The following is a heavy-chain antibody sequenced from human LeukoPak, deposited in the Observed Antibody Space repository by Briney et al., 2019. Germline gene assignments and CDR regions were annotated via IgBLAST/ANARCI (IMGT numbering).Heavy chain of an antibody. V-gene: IGHV4-34*01. CDR3: ARDLLRYYYYYGMDV. CDR1: GGSFSGYY. D-gene: IGHD1-26*01. CDR2: INHSGST. J-gene: IGHJ6*02. Sequence: SETLSLTCAVYGGSFSGYYWSWIRQPPGKGLEWIGEINHSGSTNYNPSLKSRVTISVDTSKNQFSLKLSSVTAADTAVYYCARDLLRYYYYYGMDVWGQGTTVTVSS.